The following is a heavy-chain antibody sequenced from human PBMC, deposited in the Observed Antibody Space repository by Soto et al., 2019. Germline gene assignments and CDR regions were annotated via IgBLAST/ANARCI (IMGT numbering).Heavy chain of an antibody. D-gene: IGHD1-1*01. Sequence: SETLSLTCTVSGGSISSSSYFWGWIRQPPGKGLEWIGSIYYSGSTYYNPSLKSRVTISVDTSKNQFSLKLSSVTAADTAVYYCARRYGYSFDYWGQGTLVTISS. CDR2: IYYSGST. CDR1: GGSISSSSYF. V-gene: IGHV4-39*01. CDR3: ARRYGYSFDY. J-gene: IGHJ4*02.